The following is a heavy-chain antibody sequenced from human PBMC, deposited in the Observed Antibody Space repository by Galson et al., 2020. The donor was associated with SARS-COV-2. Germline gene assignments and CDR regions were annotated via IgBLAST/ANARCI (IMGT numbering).Heavy chain of an antibody. D-gene: IGHD3-10*01. V-gene: IGHV1-2*06. J-gene: IGHJ5*02. Sequence: GESLKISCNASGYTFSGHYMHWVRLAPGQGLEWMGRINPNSGDTDVAQKFQGRVTMTTDTSLTTAYMELSRLTSDDTAVYYCTRGSNSSPFYHFDPWGQGTLVTVSS. CDR2: INPNSGDT. CDR1: GYTFSGHY. CDR3: TRGSNSSPFYHFDP.